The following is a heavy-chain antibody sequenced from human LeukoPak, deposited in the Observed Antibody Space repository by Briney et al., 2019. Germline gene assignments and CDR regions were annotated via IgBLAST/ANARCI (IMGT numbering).Heavy chain of an antibody. D-gene: IGHD1/OR15-1a*01. CDR2: ISYRGIS. V-gene: IGHV4-39*01. Sequence: TETLSLTCTVCGGSISSNSYYWGWIRQPPGKGLEWIGSISYRGISYYNPSLKSRVTISVDTSKNQFSLKLSSVTAADTAVYYCARVPLGGFAQGTDFDSWGQGTLVIVSS. CDR3: ARVPLGGFAQGTDFDS. CDR1: GGSISSNSYY. J-gene: IGHJ4*02.